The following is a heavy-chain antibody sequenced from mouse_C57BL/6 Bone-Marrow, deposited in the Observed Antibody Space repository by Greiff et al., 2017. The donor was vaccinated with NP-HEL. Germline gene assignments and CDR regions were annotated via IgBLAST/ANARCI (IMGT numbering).Heavy chain of an antibody. V-gene: IGHV1-53*01. CDR1: GYTFTSYW. CDR2: INPSNGGT. J-gene: IGHJ1*03. CDR3: ARTTTVVATDFDV. Sequence: QVQLQQPGTELVKPGASVKLSCKASGYTFTSYWMHWVKQRPGQGLEWIGNINPSNGGTNYIEKFKSKATLTVDKSSSTAYMQLSSLTSEDSAVYYCARTTTVVATDFDVWGTGTTVTVSS. D-gene: IGHD1-1*01.